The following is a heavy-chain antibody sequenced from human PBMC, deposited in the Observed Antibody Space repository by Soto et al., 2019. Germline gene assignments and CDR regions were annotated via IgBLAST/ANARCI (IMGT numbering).Heavy chain of an antibody. CDR2: MNPNSGNT. V-gene: IGHV1-8*02. Sequence: ASVKVSCKASGYTFTSYGINWVRQATGQGLGWMGWMNPNSGNTGYAQKFQGRVTMTRNTSISTAYMELSSLRSEDTAVYYCARAEQWLENYGMDVWGQGTTVTVSS. D-gene: IGHD6-19*01. CDR1: GYTFTSYG. CDR3: ARAEQWLENYGMDV. J-gene: IGHJ6*02.